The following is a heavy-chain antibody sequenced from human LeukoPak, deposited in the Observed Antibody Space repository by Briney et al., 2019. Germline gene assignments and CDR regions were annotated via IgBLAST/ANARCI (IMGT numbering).Heavy chain of an antibody. J-gene: IGHJ5*02. D-gene: IGHD2-15*01. CDR1: RFTFSTYW. CDR3: AKGGRYCSGGSCYGWFDP. Sequence: GGSLRLSCAASRFTFSTYWMHRVRQAPGKGLVWVSRINGDGSSTGYADSVKGRFTISRDNSKNTLYLQMNSLRAEDTAVYYCAKGGRYCSGGSCYGWFDPWGQGTLVTVSS. CDR2: INGDGSST. V-gene: IGHV3-74*01.